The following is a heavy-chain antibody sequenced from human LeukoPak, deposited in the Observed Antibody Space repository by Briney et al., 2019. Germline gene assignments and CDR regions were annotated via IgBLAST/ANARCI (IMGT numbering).Heavy chain of an antibody. CDR1: GFTFSSYG. Sequence: GGSLRLSCAASGFTFSSYGMHWVRQAPGKGLEWVAVISYDGSNKYYADSVKGRFTISIDNSKNTLYLQMNSLRAEDTAVYYCAKRLITFGGVIVRDAFDIWGQGTMVTVSS. D-gene: IGHD3-16*02. CDR2: ISYDGSNK. J-gene: IGHJ3*02. V-gene: IGHV3-30*18. CDR3: AKRLITFGGVIVRDAFDI.